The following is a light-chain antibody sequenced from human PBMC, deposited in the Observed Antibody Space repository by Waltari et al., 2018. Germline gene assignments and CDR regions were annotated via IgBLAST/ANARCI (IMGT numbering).Light chain of an antibody. V-gene: IGLV2-14*03. Sequence: QSALTQPASVSGSPGQSITIFCTATSSDCGTYNYVSWYQHHSSQAPRLMIYDISNPPSGVSNRFSGSKSGNTASLTISGLQAEDEADYSCSSSTSSNTLVFGGGTKLTVL. J-gene: IGLJ2*01. CDR2: DIS. CDR1: SSDCGTYNY. CDR3: SSSTSSNTLV.